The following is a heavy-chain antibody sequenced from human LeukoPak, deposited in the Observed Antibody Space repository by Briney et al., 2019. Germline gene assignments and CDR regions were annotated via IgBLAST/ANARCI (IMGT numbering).Heavy chain of an antibody. CDR1: GGSISSGGYY. J-gene: IGHJ3*02. CDR2: IYHSGST. CDR3: ASWYSSSWDEDDAFDI. V-gene: IGHV4-30-2*01. D-gene: IGHD6-13*01. Sequence: SETLSLTCTVSGGSISSGGYYWSWLRQPPGKGLEWIGYIYHSGSTYYNPSLKSRVIISVDRSKNQFSLKLSSVTAADTAVYYCASWYSSSWDEDDAFDIWGQGTMVTVSS.